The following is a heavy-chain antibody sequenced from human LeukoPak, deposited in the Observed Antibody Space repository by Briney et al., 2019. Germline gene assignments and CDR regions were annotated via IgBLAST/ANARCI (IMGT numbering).Heavy chain of an antibody. Sequence: ASVKVSCKASGYTFTSYDINWVRQATGQGLEWMGWMNPNSGNTGYAQKFQGRVTITRDTSASTAYMELRSLRSDDTAVYYCARVAPPTYGSGSYYIADAFDIWGQGTMVTVSS. J-gene: IGHJ3*02. V-gene: IGHV1-8*01. CDR3: ARVAPPTYGSGSYYIADAFDI. D-gene: IGHD3-10*01. CDR2: MNPNSGNT. CDR1: GYTFTSYD.